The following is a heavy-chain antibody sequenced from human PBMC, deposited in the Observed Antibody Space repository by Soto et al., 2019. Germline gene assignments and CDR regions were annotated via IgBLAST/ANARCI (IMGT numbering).Heavy chain of an antibody. J-gene: IGHJ6*02. CDR2: IIPIFGTA. CDR3: ARDRDYYDSSGYLSENYYYYGMDV. Sequence: QVQLVQSGAEVKKPGSSVKVSCKASGGTFSSYAISWLRQAPGQGLEWMGGIIPIFGTANYAQKFQGRVTFTADESTSTAYMELSSLRSEDTAVYYCARDRDYYDSSGYLSENYYYYGMDVWGQGTTVTVSS. D-gene: IGHD3-22*01. V-gene: IGHV1-69*01. CDR1: GGTFSSYA.